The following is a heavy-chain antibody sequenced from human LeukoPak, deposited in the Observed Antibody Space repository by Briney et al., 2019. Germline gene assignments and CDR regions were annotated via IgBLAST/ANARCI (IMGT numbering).Heavy chain of an antibody. J-gene: IGHJ4*02. D-gene: IGHD2-2*01. CDR1: GYSFTSYW. Sequence: GESLKISCKGSGYSFTSYWIGWVRQMPGKGLEWMGIIYPGDSDTRYSPSFQGQVTISADKSISTAYLQWSSLKASDTAVYYCARQTMLVGYANGLGFNYWGEGTLVTVSS. CDR3: ARQTMLVGYANGLGFNY. CDR2: IYPGDSDT. V-gene: IGHV5-51*01.